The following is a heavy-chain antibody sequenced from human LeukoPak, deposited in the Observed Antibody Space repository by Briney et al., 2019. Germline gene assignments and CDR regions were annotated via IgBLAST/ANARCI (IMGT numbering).Heavy chain of an antibody. Sequence: ASVKVSCKASGYTFTNYGISWVRQAPGQGLEWMGWISTNSEKRTYAQTLQARLTMTTDTDKSTAYMELRSLTFDDTDVYYCVRDWDDINNCFDPWGQGTPVTVSS. CDR2: ISTNSEKR. J-gene: IGHJ5*02. D-gene: IGHD1-1*01. CDR3: VRDWDDINNCFDP. CDR1: GYTFTNYG. V-gene: IGHV1-18*01.